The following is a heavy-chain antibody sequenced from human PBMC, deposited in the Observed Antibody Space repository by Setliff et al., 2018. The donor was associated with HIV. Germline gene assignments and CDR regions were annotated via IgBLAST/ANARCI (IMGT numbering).Heavy chain of an antibody. D-gene: IGHD6-19*01. CDR1: GGSFSGFY. CDR3: ARGRKKTLAVSGTRYFDF. V-gene: IGHV4-34*01. CDR2: VTHSGTT. Sequence: SETLSLTCAVYGGSFSGFYWTFIRQSPGKGLEWIGEVTHSGTTTYDPSLKRRITISVDTSKNQFSLKLTSVTAADMGAYYCARGRKKTLAVSGTRYFDFWGQVTLVTVSS. J-gene: IGHJ4*02.